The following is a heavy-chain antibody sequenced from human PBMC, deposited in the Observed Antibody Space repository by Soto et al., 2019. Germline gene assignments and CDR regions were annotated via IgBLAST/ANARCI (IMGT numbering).Heavy chain of an antibody. V-gene: IGHV4-39*07. CDR2: INHSGST. Sequence: SETLSLTCTVSGGSISSGDYYWSWIRQPPGKGLEWIGEINHSGSTNYNPSLKSRVTISVDTSKNQFSLKLSSVTAADTAVYYCARAAPRYCSGGSCYSGRDYWRQGTLVTVSS. D-gene: IGHD2-15*01. J-gene: IGHJ4*02. CDR1: GGSISSGDYY. CDR3: ARAAPRYCSGGSCYSGRDY.